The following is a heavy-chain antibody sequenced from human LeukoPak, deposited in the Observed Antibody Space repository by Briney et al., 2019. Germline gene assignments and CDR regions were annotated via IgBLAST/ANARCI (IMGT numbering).Heavy chain of an antibody. CDR2: IKQDGSEK. J-gene: IGHJ4*02. Sequence: GGSLRLSCAASGFNFNLFWMTWVRQAPGKGLQWVANIKQDGSEKYYVDSVKGRFTISRDDAKKTLYLQMNSLRAEDTAVYYCARGWDGFDYWGQGTLVTVSS. D-gene: IGHD1-26*01. V-gene: IGHV3-7*05. CDR3: ARGWDGFDY. CDR1: GFNFNLFW.